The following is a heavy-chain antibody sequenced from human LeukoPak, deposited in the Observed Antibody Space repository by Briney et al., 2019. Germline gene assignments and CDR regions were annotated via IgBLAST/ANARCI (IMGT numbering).Heavy chain of an antibody. V-gene: IGHV4-39*07. CDR3: ARTYYYGSGRYFDY. J-gene: IGHJ4*02. CDR2: IYSSGST. CDR1: GVSISSGSNY. D-gene: IGHD3-10*01. Sequence: SETLSLTCRVSGVSISSGSNYWGWIRQPPGKTLEWIGSIYSSGSTYYNSSLKSRVIILIDTSKNQFSLKLSSVTAADTAVYYCARTYYYGSGRYFDYWGQGTLVTVSS.